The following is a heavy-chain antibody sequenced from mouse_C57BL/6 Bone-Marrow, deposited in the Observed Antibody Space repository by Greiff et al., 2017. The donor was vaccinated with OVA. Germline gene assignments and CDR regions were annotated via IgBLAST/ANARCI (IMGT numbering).Heavy chain of an antibody. CDR3: ARAYYYGSSYGY. Sequence: ESGPGLVKPSQSLSLTCSVTGYSITSGYYWNWIRQFPGNKLEWMGYISYDGSNNYNPSLKNRISITRDTSKNQFFLKLNSVTTEDTATYYCARAYYYGSSYGYWGQGTTLTVSS. CDR2: ISYDGSN. V-gene: IGHV3-6*01. J-gene: IGHJ2*01. CDR1: GYSITSGYY. D-gene: IGHD1-1*01.